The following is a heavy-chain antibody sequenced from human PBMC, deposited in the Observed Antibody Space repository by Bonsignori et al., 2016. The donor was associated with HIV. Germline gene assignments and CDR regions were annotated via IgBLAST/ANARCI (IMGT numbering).Heavy chain of an antibody. Sequence: EVHLVQSGVEVKKPGESLKISCKGSGYSFTSYWIGWVRQMPGKGLEWMGTMSPGDSHTRYSPSFQGQVTFSADKSISTAFLHWSSLKASDSAMYYCARDLGFGGNSDFDYWGQGTLVTVSS. CDR3: ARDLGFGGNSDFDY. J-gene: IGHJ4*02. CDR2: MSPGDSHT. CDR1: GYSFTSYW. D-gene: IGHD4-23*01. V-gene: IGHV5-51*03.